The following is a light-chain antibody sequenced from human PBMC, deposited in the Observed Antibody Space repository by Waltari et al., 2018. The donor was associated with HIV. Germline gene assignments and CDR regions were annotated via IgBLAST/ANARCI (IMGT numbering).Light chain of an antibody. J-gene: IGLJ1*01. CDR1: GSDVGGCHS. CDR2: EVS. V-gene: IGLV2-14*01. CDR3: SSYTSSSTYV. Sequence: QSALTQPASVSGSPGQSITISCTGTGSDVGGCHSFSWYQHHPGKPPKLMIYEVSNRPSGVSNRFSGSKSGNTASLTISGLQAEDEADYYCSSYTSSSTYVFGTGTKVTVL.